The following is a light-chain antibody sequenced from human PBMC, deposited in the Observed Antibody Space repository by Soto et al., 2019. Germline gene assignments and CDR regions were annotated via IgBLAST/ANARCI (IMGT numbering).Light chain of an antibody. V-gene: IGKV3-15*01. CDR3: QQYNIWAPWT. Sequence: EIVMITTPASLSVSPGERATVSCRDSQSVSSDSAWYKQNPGQAPRLLIYGAYTRATGIPARFSGSGSGTEFTLTISSRQSAGFSVYYCQQYNIWAPWTFGQGTMVDIK. J-gene: IGKJ1*01. CDR1: QSVSSD. CDR2: GAY.